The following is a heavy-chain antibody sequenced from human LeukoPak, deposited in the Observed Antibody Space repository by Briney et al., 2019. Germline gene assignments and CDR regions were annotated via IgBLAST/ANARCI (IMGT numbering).Heavy chain of an antibody. CDR3: ARDCSGGSCYGAFDI. D-gene: IGHD2-15*01. Sequence: SETLSLTCTVSGASIRSGDYYWSWIRQPPGKGLEWIGYIYDSGSTYYNPSLKSRITISVDTSENRFSLKLSSVTATDMAVYYCARDCSGGSCYGAFDIWGQGTMVTASS. CDR2: IYDSGST. J-gene: IGHJ3*02. V-gene: IGHV4-30-4*01. CDR1: GASIRSGDYY.